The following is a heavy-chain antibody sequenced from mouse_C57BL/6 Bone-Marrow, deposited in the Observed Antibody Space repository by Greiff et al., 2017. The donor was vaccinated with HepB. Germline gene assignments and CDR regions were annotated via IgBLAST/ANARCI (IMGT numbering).Heavy chain of an antibody. V-gene: IGHV14-4*01. J-gene: IGHJ4*01. CDR3: TRAVVDFSMDY. CDR2: IDPENGDT. Sequence: VQLQQSGAELVRPGASVKLSCTASGFNIKDDYMHWVKQRPEQGLEWIGWIDPENGDTEYASKFQGKATITADTSSNTAYLQLSSLTSEDTAVYYCTRAVVDFSMDYWGQGTSVTVSS. CDR1: GFNIKDDY. D-gene: IGHD1-1*01.